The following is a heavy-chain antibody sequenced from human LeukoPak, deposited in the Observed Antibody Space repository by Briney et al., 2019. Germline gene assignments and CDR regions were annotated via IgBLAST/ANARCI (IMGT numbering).Heavy chain of an antibody. V-gene: IGHV1-46*01. Sequence: ASVKVSCKASVYTFISYYIQWVRQAPGQELEWMGTIRPLEGSTTYAQKFQGRVTMTRDMSTSTGYMELSSLKSEDTAIYYCVREKSGGTYDYWGQGTLVTVSS. CDR3: VREKSGGTYDY. CDR1: VYTFISYY. D-gene: IGHD3-16*01. J-gene: IGHJ4*02. CDR2: IRPLEGST.